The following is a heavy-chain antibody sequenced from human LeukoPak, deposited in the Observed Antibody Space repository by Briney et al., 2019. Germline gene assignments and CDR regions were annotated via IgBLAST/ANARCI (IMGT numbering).Heavy chain of an antibody. J-gene: IGHJ1*01. V-gene: IGHV1-69*04. CDR3: ARVKVIAAAGTEYFQH. Sequence: SVKVSCKASGGTFSSYAISWVRQAPGRGLEWMGRIIPILGIANYAQKFQGRVTITADKSTSTAYMELSSLRSEDTAVYYCARVKVIAAAGTEYFQHWGQGTLVTVSS. D-gene: IGHD6-13*01. CDR2: IIPILGIA. CDR1: GGTFSSYA.